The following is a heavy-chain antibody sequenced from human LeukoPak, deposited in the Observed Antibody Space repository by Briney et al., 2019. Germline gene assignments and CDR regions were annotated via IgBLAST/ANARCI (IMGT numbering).Heavy chain of an antibody. D-gene: IGHD2-15*01. V-gene: IGHV4-61*08. CDR3: ARGGGTPLVVVAATEHWFDP. CDR1: GGSISSGGYY. J-gene: IGHJ5*02. Sequence: PSQTLSLTCTVSGGSISSGGYYWSWIRQPPGKGLEWIGYIYYSGSTNYNPSLKSRVTISVDTSKNQFSLKLSSVTAADTAVYYCARGGGTPLVVVAATEHWFDPWGQGTLVTVSS. CDR2: IYYSGST.